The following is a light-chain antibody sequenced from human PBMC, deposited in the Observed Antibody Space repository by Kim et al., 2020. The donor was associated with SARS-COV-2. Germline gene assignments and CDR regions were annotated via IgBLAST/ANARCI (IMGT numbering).Light chain of an antibody. CDR2: AAS. Sequence: ATTGDKVTISSRIRQGLNSYLAWYHQKPGKAPELLIYAASTLQSGVPSRFSGSGSGTDFTLSISCLQSEDFATYYCQQYYSFPLTFGGGTKLEI. V-gene: IGKV1D-8*01. CDR1: QGLNSY. CDR3: QQYYSFPLT. J-gene: IGKJ4*01.